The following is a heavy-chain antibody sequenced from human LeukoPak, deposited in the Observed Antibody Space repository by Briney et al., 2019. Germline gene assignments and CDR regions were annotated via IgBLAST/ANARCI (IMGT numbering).Heavy chain of an antibody. V-gene: IGHV4-34*01. Sequence: SETLSLTCAVYGGSFSGYYWSWIRQPPGKGLEWIGEINHSGSTNYNPSLKSRVTISVDTSKNQFSLKLSSVTAADTAVYYCARGVGRHYYDSTGRYYFDYWGQGTLVTVSS. CDR3: ARGVGRHYYDSTGRYYFDY. CDR2: INHSGST. CDR1: GGSFSGYY. D-gene: IGHD3-22*01. J-gene: IGHJ4*02.